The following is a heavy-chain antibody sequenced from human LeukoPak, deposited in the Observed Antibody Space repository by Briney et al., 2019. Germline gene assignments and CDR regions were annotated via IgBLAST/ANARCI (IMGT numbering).Heavy chain of an antibody. D-gene: IGHD3-10*01. V-gene: IGHV7-4-1*02. CDR1: GYPFGAYF. CDR2: IGTINGNP. Sequence: ASVMISCKASGYPFGAYFINWVRQAPGQGHEWMGNIGTINGNPTYAQDFTGRFVFSLDTSVSTAFLHISDLKADDTAVYYCARGTPLPGMDYWGQGTLVNVSS. J-gene: IGHJ4*02. CDR3: ARGTPLPGMDY.